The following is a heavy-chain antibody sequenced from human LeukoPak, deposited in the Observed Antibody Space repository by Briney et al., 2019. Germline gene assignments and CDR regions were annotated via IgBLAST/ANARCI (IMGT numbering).Heavy chain of an antibody. Sequence: GGSLRLSCTASGFTFSIYAMHWVRQAPGKGLEYVSGISDEGGSTYYAKSVRGRFTISRDNSKNTLYLQMGSLRDDDMAVYYCARVDSTGWDDAFDYWGQGTLVTVSS. CDR3: ARVDSTGWDDAFDY. D-gene: IGHD6-19*01. CDR2: ISDEGGST. CDR1: GFTFSIYA. J-gene: IGHJ4*02. V-gene: IGHV3-64*01.